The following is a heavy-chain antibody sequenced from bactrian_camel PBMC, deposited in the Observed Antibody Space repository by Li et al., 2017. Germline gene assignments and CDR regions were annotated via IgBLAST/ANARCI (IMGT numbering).Heavy chain of an antibody. Sequence: VQLVESGGGSAQPGGSLRLSCTGSGYRVSTYCMGWFRRAPGKEREGVATIDTDGSTRYADSVKGRFTLSKDNAKNTLYLQMNSLKPEDTAVYYCAADWPSSVDYGLDTPCETQCRQESDEYGYWGQGTQVTVS. CDR1: GYRVSTYC. V-gene: IGHV3S1*01. CDR3: AADWPSSVDYGLDTPCETQCRQESDEYGY. CDR2: IDTDGST. D-gene: IGHD5*01. J-gene: IGHJ4*01.